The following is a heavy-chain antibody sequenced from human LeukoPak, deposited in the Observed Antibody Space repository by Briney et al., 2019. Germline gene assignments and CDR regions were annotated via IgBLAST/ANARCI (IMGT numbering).Heavy chain of an antibody. CDR1: GFTFSSYG. Sequence: GGSLRLSCAASGFTFSSYGVHWVRQAPGKGLEWVAVISYDGSNKYYADSVKGRFTISRDNSKNTLYLQMNSLRAEDTVVYYCAKDERSRGVTNFDYWGQGTLVTVSS. V-gene: IGHV3-30*18. J-gene: IGHJ4*02. CDR3: AKDERSRGVTNFDY. CDR2: ISYDGSNK. D-gene: IGHD3-10*01.